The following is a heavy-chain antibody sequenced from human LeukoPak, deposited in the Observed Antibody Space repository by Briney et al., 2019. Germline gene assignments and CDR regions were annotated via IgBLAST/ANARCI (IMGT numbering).Heavy chain of an antibody. D-gene: IGHD3-22*01. CDR2: ISYDGSNK. CDR1: GFTFSSYG. V-gene: IGHV3-30*18. J-gene: IGHJ4*02. CDR3: AKDIAYYYDSSGPLFDN. Sequence: PGGSLRLSCAASGFTFSSYGMHWVRQAPGKGLEWVAVISYDGSNKYYADSVKGRFTISRDNSKNTLYLQMNSLRPEDTAVYYCAKDIAYYYDSSGPLFDNWGQGTLVTVSS.